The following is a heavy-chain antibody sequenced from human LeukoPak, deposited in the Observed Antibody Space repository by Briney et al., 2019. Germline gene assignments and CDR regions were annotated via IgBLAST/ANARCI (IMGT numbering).Heavy chain of an antibody. Sequence: PSETLSLTCAVYGGSFSGYYWSWIRQPPGKGREWIGEFNHSGNTNYNPSLKSRVTISVDTSKNQFTLKLSSVTAADTAVYYCARDLDSSGYYFDYWGQGTLVTVSS. CDR2: FNHSGNT. CDR1: GGSFSGYY. D-gene: IGHD3-22*01. CDR3: ARDLDSSGYYFDY. V-gene: IGHV4-34*01. J-gene: IGHJ4*02.